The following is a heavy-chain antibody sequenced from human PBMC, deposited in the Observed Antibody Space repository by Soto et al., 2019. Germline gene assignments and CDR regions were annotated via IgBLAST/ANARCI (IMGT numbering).Heavy chain of an antibody. V-gene: IGHV1-8*01. CDR1: GYTFTSYD. J-gene: IGHJ6*02. Sequence: ASVKVSCKASGYTFTSYDINWVRQATGQGLEWMGWMNPNSGNTGYAQKFQGRVTMTRNTSISTAYMELSSLRSEDTAVYYCARALIVVVPAAQTSHQDHYYYYGMDVWGQGTRVTVSS. CDR2: MNPNSGNT. CDR3: ARALIVVVPAAQTSHQDHYYYYGMDV. D-gene: IGHD2-2*01.